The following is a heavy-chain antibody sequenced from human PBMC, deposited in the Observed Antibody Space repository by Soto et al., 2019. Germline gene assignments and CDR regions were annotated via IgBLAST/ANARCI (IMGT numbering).Heavy chain of an antibody. CDR1: GYAFTGYY. D-gene: IGHD5-12*01. CDR2: VSPKNGDT. J-gene: IGHJ4*02. CDR3: ARANSGDDDEFDY. Sequence: ASVKVSCKASGYAFTGYYIHWVRQAPGQGLEWMGWVSPKNGDTDYAQRFQGRVTMTRDTSITSAYLDLTRLRYDDTATYFCARANSGDDDEFDYWGQGT. V-gene: IGHV1-2*02.